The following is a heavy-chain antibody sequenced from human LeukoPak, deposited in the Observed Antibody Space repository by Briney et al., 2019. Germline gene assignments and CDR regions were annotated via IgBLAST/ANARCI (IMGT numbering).Heavy chain of an antibody. CDR1: AFTFGDYD. J-gene: IGHJ4*02. V-gene: IGHV3-49*04. CDR3: TRAGGYDNYLDY. D-gene: IGHD5-12*01. CDR2: IRKKAHDWTP. Sequence: GGSLRLSFTTSAFTFGDYDFNWVRQAPGKGLEWVGFIRKKAHDWTPQYAASVKGRFTISRDDSKGMAYLEMNSLKTEDTAVYYCTRAGGYDNYLDYWGQGTPVTVSS.